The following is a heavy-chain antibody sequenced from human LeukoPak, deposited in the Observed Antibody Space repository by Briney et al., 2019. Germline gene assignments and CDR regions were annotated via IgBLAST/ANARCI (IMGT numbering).Heavy chain of an antibody. J-gene: IGHJ4*02. CDR3: ARGLMTTVFDY. V-gene: IGHV1-8*03. D-gene: IGHD4-11*01. CDR1: GYSFTSYD. Sequence: SVKVSCKASGYSFTSYDLNWVRQATGQRLEWIGWMNPNNGNTGHAQKYQGRVTITRNTSISTAYMELSSLRSEDTAVYYCARGLMTTVFDYWGQGTLVTVSS. CDR2: MNPNNGNT.